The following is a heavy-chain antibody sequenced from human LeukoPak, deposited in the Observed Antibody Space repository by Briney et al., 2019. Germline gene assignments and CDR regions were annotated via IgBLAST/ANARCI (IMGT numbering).Heavy chain of an antibody. D-gene: IGHD2-2*01. CDR1: GFTFSKYA. CDR2: ISYDGSDK. J-gene: IGHJ6*02. CDR3: ARASRPSSLGYYYGMDV. V-gene: IGHV3-30*04. Sequence: SGGSLRLSCAAFGFTFSKYAIHWVRQAPGKGLEWVAVISYDGSDKYFADSVKGRFTISRDNSKNTLYLQMNSLRREDTAVYYCARASRPSSLGYYYGMDVWGQGTTVIVSS.